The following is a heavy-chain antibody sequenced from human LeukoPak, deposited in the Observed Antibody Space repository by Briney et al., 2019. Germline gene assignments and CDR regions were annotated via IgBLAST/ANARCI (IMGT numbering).Heavy chain of an antibody. CDR2: IIPIFGTA. CDR3: ARSRITMVRERSLPRSAFDI. V-gene: IGHV1-69*06. Sequence: GASVTLSCKASGGTFSSYAMSWVRQAPGQGLEWMGGIIPIFGTANYAEKFQGRVTITADKATSTAYMELSSLRSEDTAVYYCARSRITMVRERSLPRSAFDIWGQGTMVTVSS. CDR1: GGTFSSYA. J-gene: IGHJ3*02. D-gene: IGHD3-10*01.